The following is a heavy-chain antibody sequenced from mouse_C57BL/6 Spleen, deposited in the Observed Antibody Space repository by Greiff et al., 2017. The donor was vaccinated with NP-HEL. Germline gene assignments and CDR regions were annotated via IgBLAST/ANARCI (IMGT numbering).Heavy chain of an antibody. J-gene: IGHJ1*03. V-gene: IGHV2-6-1*01. CDR3: ARHGRLLRRNWYFDV. CDR1: GFSLTSYG. D-gene: IGHD2-3*01. Sequence: VKVVESGPGLVAPSQSLSITCTVSGFSLTSYGVHWVRQPPGKGLEWLVVIWSDGSTTYNSALKSRLSISKDNSKSQVFVKMNSLQTDDTAMYYCARHGRLLRRNWYFDVWGTGTTVTVAS. CDR2: IWSDGST.